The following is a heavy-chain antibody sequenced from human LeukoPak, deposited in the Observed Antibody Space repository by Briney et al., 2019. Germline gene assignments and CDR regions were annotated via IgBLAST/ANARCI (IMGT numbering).Heavy chain of an antibody. CDR1: GYTFTSYG. Sequence: ASVKVSCKASGYTFTSYGISWVRQAPGQGLEWMGWISAYNGNTNYAQKLQGRVTMTTDTSTSTAYMELRSLRSDDTAVYYCARDRDYGGNLRDYFHYWGQGTLVTVSS. CDR3: ARDRDYGGNLRDYFHY. J-gene: IGHJ4*02. CDR2: ISAYNGNT. D-gene: IGHD4-23*01. V-gene: IGHV1-18*01.